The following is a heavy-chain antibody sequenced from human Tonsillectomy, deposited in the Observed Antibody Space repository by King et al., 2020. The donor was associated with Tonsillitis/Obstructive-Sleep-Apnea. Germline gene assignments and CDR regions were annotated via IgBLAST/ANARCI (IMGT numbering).Heavy chain of an antibody. CDR3: AHRPVDNQNFDY. D-gene: IGHD6-19*01. V-gene: IGHV2-5*02. Sequence: TLKESGPTLVKPTQTLTLTCTFSGFSLSTSGVGVGWIRQPPGKALEWLALIHWDDDKRYSPSLKSRLTITKDTSKNQVVLTMTNMDPVDTATYYCAHRPVDNQNFDYWGQGTLVTVSS. CDR1: GFSLSTSGVG. CDR2: IHWDDDK. J-gene: IGHJ4*02.